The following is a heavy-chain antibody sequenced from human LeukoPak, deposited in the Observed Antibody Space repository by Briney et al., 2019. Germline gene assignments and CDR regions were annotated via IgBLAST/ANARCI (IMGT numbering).Heavy chain of an antibody. Sequence: SETLSLTCAVYGGSFSGYYWSWIRQPPGKGLEWIGEIIHSGSPNYNPSLKSRVTISVDTSTNQFSLKLSSVTAADTAVYYCAAGVCSYYYYMDVWGKGTTVTISS. CDR2: IIHSGSP. V-gene: IGHV4-34*12. D-gene: IGHD2-8*01. CDR1: GGSFSGYY. J-gene: IGHJ6*03. CDR3: AAGVCSYYYYMDV.